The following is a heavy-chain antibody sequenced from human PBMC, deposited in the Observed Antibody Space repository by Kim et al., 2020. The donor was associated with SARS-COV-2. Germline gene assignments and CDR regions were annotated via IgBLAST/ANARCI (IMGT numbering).Heavy chain of an antibody. CDR1: GGSFSGYY. D-gene: IGHD2-2*02. J-gene: IGHJ5*02. V-gene: IGHV4-34*01. CDR3: ARVCHNWPPFFVLVPAAILQNNWFDP. Sequence: SETLSLTCAVYGGSFSGYYWSWIRQPPGKGLEWIGEINHSGSTNYNPSLKSRVTISVDTSKNQFSLKLSSVTAADTAVYYCARVCHNWPPFFVLVPAAILQNNWFDPWGQGTLVTVSS. CDR2: INHSGST.